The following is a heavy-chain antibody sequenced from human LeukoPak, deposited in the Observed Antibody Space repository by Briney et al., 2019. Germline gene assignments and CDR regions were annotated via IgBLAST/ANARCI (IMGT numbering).Heavy chain of an antibody. J-gene: IGHJ3*02. Sequence: PGGSLRLSCAASGFSFSSYSMNWVRQAPGKGLEWVSAISDTGDTTYHADSVKGRFIISRDNAKNLLSLQMNSLRAEDTALYYCARGDTSLQRNDALDIWGQGTMVSVSS. CDR2: ISDTGDTT. CDR3: ARGDTSLQRNDALDI. D-gene: IGHD2/OR15-2a*01. CDR1: GFSFSSYS. V-gene: IGHV3-21*01.